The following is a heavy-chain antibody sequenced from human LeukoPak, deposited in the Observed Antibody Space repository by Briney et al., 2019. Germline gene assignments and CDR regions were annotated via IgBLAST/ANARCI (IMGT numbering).Heavy chain of an antibody. J-gene: IGHJ4*02. CDR3: ARMMSIPVAGHRPLFDY. Sequence: ASVKVSCKASGYTFTSYGINWVRQAPGQGLERMGWISAYNGNTNYAQKLQDRVTMTTDTSTSTAYMELRSLRSDDTAIYYCARMMSIPVAGHRPLFDYWGQGTLVTVSS. V-gene: IGHV1-18*01. D-gene: IGHD6-19*01. CDR2: ISAYNGNT. CDR1: GYTFTSYG.